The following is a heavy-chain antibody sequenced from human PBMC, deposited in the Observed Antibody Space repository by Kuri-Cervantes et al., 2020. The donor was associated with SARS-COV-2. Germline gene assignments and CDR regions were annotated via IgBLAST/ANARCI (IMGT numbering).Heavy chain of an antibody. V-gene: IGHV4-30-4*02. J-gene: IGHJ6*03. CDR1: GGSISSGDYY. Sequence: SETLSLTCTVSGGSISSGDYYWSWIRQPPGKGLEWIGYIYYSGSTYYNPSLKSRVTISVDTSKNQFSLKLSSVTAADTAVYYCASGFAPAAIYYYYYMDVWGKGTTVTVSS. CDR3: ASGFAPAAIYYYYYMDV. CDR2: IYYSGST. D-gene: IGHD2-2*01.